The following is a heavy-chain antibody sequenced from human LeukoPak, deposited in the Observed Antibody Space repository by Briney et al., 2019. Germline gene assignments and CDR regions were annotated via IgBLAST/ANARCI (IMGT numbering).Heavy chain of an antibody. CDR1: EFTFSSYG. J-gene: IGHJ6*03. CDR3: ARAPSDYDFWSGYLFYYMDV. D-gene: IGHD3-3*01. V-gene: IGHV3-30*03. CDR2: ISYDGSNK. Sequence: PGRSLRLSCAASEFTFSSYGMHWVRQAPGKGLEWVAVISYDGSNKYYADSVKGRFTISRDNSKNTLYLQMNSLRAEDTAVYYCARAPSDYDFWSGYLFYYMDVWGKGTTVTVSS.